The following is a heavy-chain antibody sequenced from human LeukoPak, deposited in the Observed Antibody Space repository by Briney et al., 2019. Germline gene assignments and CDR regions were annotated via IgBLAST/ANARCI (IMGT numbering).Heavy chain of an antibody. D-gene: IGHD5-12*01. CDR3: AKDQDSGYGSDAFDI. CDR1: GFTFSSYA. V-gene: IGHV3-23*01. Sequence: PGGSLRLSCAASGFTFSSYAMSWVRQAPEKGLEWVSAISGSGGSTYYADSVKGRFTISRDNSKNTLYLQMNSLRAEDTAVYYCAKDQDSGYGSDAFDIWGQGTMVTVSS. J-gene: IGHJ3*02. CDR2: ISGSGGST.